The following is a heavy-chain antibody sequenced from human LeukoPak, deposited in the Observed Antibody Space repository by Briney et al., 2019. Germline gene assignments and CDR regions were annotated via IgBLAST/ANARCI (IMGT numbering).Heavy chain of an antibody. Sequence: GGSLRLSCAASGFTFSDYYMSWIRQAPGKGLEWVSAISGSGGSTYYADSVKGRFTISRDNSKNTLYLQMNSLRAEDTVVYYCAKDEIVVVPARFDYWGQGTLFTVSS. CDR3: AKDEIVVVPARFDY. CDR2: ISGSGGST. J-gene: IGHJ4*02. CDR1: GFTFSDYY. V-gene: IGHV3-23*01. D-gene: IGHD2-2*01.